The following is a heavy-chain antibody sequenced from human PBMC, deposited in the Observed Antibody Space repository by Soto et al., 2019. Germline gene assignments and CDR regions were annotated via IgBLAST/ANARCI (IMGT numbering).Heavy chain of an antibody. V-gene: IGHV3-7*01. Sequence: EVQLVESGGGLVQPGGSLRLSCAASGFTFSTYWMNWVRQAPGKGLEWVASIKEDGSEKYYVDSVKGRFTISRDNAKNSLYLQMNSLRAEDTAVYYCTRDRGYRSGGTCYSVLDYWGQGILVTVSS. CDR1: GFTFSTYW. D-gene: IGHD2-15*01. CDR3: TRDRGYRSGGTCYSVLDY. J-gene: IGHJ4*02. CDR2: IKEDGSEK.